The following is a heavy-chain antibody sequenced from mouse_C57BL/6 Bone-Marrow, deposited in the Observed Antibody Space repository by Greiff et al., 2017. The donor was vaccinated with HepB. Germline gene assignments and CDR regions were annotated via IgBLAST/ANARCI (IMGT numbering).Heavy chain of an antibody. CDR3: ARKGYGYGGGIYYYAMDY. D-gene: IGHD2-2*01. J-gene: IGHJ4*01. Sequence: QVQLQQPGAELVKPGASVKMSCKASGYTFTSYWITWVKQRPGQGLEWIGDIYPGSGSTNYNEKFKSKATLTVDTSSSTAYMQLSSLTSEDSAVYYGARKGYGYGGGIYYYAMDYWGQGTSVTVSS. CDR1: GYTFTSYW. V-gene: IGHV1-55*01. CDR2: IYPGSGST.